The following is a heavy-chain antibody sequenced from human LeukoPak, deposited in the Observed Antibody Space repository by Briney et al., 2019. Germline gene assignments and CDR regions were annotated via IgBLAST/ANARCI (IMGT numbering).Heavy chain of an antibody. Sequence: PSETLSLTCTVSGGSISSGGYYWSWIRQHLGKGLEWIGYIYYSGSTYYNPSLKSRVTISVDTSKNQFSLKLSSVTAADTAVYYCARRGTLHYDAFDIWGQGTMVTVSS. CDR1: GGSISSGGYY. V-gene: IGHV4-31*03. CDR2: IYYSGST. CDR3: ARRGTLHYDAFDI. J-gene: IGHJ3*02. D-gene: IGHD1-7*01.